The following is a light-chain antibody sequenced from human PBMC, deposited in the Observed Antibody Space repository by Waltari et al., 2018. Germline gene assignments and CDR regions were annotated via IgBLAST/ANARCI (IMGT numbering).Light chain of an antibody. Sequence: SYELTQPSSVSVSPGQTARITCSGDVLGRKYARWFQQKPGKDPVLVIYKDSERPSGIPERFSCSSSGTTVTLTINGAQVEDEADYYCYAATDNNRVFGGGTKLIVL. V-gene: IGLV3-27*01. CDR1: VLGRKY. J-gene: IGLJ3*02. CDR2: KDS. CDR3: YAATDNNRV.